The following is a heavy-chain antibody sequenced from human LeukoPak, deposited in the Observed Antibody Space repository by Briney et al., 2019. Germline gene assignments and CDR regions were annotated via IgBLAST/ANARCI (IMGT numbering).Heavy chain of an antibody. CDR3: ARRQGCSSTIGPPDY. V-gene: IGHV5-51*01. Sequence: GEALKISCRGSGYSFTTYWIGWVRQMPGKGLEWMGIIYPGDSDTRYTPSFQGQVTMSADKSINTAYLQWSSLKASDTAMCYCARRQGCSSTIGPPDYWGQGTLVTVSP. D-gene: IGHD2-2*01. J-gene: IGHJ4*02. CDR1: GYSFTTYW. CDR2: IYPGDSDT.